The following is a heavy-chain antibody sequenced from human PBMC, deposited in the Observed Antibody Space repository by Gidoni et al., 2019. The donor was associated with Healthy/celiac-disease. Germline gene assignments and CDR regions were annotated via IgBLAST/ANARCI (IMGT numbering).Heavy chain of an antibody. CDR3: ARSEVGASPFDY. Sequence: EVHLVESGGGLVQPGGSLRLSCAASGFPFSSYEMNWVLQAPGKGLEWVSYISSSGSTIYYADTVKGRFTISRDNAKNSLYLQMNSLRAEDTAVYYCARSEVGASPFDYWGQGTLVTVSS. V-gene: IGHV3-48*03. D-gene: IGHD1-26*01. CDR1: GFPFSSYE. CDR2: ISSSGSTI. J-gene: IGHJ4*02.